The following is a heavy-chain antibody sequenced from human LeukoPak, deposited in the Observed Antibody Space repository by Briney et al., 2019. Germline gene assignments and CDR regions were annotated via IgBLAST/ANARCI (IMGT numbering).Heavy chain of an antibody. CDR2: INPNSGGT. CDR3: ARDGGPLLYGSGSYYPPPRDYGMDV. D-gene: IGHD3-10*01. V-gene: IGHV1-2*04. CDR1: GYTFTGYY. J-gene: IGHJ6*02. Sequence: GASVKVSCKASGYTFTGYYMHWVRQAPGQGLEWMGWINPNSGGTNYAQKFQGWVTMTRDTSISTAYMELSRLRSDDTAVYYCARDGGPLLYGSGSYYPPPRDYGMDVWGQGTTVTVSS.